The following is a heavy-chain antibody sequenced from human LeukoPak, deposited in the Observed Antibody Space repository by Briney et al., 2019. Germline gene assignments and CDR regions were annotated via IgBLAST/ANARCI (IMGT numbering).Heavy chain of an antibody. CDR2: ISSSGSTI. CDR1: GFTFSDYY. D-gene: IGHD2-2*01. CDR3: AKSLTSAALIQGYFQH. J-gene: IGHJ1*01. Sequence: PGGSLRLSCAASGFTFSDYYMSWIRQAPGKGLEWVSYISSSGSTIYYADSVKGRFTISRDNSKNTLYLQMNSLRAEDTAVYHCAKSLTSAALIQGYFQHWGQGTLVTVSS. V-gene: IGHV3-11*01.